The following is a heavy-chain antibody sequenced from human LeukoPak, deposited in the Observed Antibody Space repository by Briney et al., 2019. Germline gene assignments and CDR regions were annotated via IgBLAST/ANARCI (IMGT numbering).Heavy chain of an antibody. CDR3: ARDYYDSSGFVGFDI. Sequence: ASVKVSCKASGYTFTSYGISWVRQAPGQGLEWMGIINPSGGSTNYAQKFQGRLTMTRDTSTSTVYMELSSLRSEDTAVYYCARDYYDSSGFVGFDIWGQGTMVTVSS. CDR1: GYTFTSYG. J-gene: IGHJ3*02. CDR2: INPSGGST. V-gene: IGHV1-46*01. D-gene: IGHD3-22*01.